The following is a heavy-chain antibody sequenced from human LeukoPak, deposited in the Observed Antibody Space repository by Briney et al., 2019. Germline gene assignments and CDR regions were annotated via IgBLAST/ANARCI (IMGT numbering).Heavy chain of an antibody. CDR2: ISSNGGST. CDR3: ARSVTRGGFDY. D-gene: IGHD3-16*01. V-gene: IGHV3-64*01. CDR1: GFTFSSYA. Sequence: GGSLRLSCAASGFTFSSYAMHWVRQAPGKGLEYVSAISSNGGSTYYANSVKGRFTISRDNSKNTLYLQMGSLRAEDMAVYYCARSVTRGGFDYWGQGTLVTVSS. J-gene: IGHJ4*02.